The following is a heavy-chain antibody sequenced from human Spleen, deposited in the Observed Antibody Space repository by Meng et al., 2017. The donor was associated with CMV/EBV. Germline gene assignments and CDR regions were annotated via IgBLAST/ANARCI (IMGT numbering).Heavy chain of an antibody. CDR2: IKSGGRSA. D-gene: IGHD2-8*02. CDR3: ARQKGVCTGDCNTVNWFDP. Sequence: FWSYWVHCVRQAAGKGLVWVSRIKSGGRSATYGDSVEGRFTISRDNAKSTLYLQMTSLRAEDTAVYYCARQKGVCTGDCNTVNWFDPWGQGTLVTVSS. CDR1: FWSYW. V-gene: IGHV3-74*03. J-gene: IGHJ5*02.